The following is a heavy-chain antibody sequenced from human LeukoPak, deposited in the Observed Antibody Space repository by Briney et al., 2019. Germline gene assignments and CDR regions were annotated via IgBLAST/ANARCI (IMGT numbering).Heavy chain of an antibody. Sequence: PWGALRLSCAASGFTFSSYAMSWVRQAQGKGLEWVSGISGSGDSTYYADLVEGRFTISRDKSKNTLYLQMNSVRAEDTAVYYCAKGRKSSIGAPLDYWGQGTLVTVSS. J-gene: IGHJ4*02. D-gene: IGHD2-21*01. CDR3: AKGRKSSIGAPLDY. CDR1: GFTFSSYA. CDR2: ISGSGDST. V-gene: IGHV3-23*01.